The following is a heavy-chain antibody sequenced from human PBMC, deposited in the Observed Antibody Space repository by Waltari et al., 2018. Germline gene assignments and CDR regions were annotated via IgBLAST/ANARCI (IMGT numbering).Heavy chain of an antibody. CDR1: GDSVSSNSAA. CDR3: ARGNYIAVAPDYYYYGMDV. V-gene: IGHV6-1*01. D-gene: IGHD6-19*01. CDR2: TYYRSKWYN. Sequence: QVQLQQSGPGLVKPSQTLSLTCAISGDSVSSNSAAWNWIRQSPSRGLEWLGRTYYRSKWYNDYAVSVKSRITINPDTAKNQCSLQLNSVTPEDTAVYYCARGNYIAVAPDYYYYGMDVWGQGTTVTVSS. J-gene: IGHJ6*02.